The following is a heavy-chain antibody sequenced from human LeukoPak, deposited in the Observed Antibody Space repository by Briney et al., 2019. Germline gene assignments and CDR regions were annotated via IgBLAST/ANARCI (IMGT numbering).Heavy chain of an antibody. J-gene: IGHJ4*02. Sequence: ASVKVSCKASGYTFTHYYIHWVRQAPGQGLEWMGIINPSGGSTNYAQNFQGRVTLTRDTSTGTVYMELNSLRSEDTAVYFCARSPYTYGSLFYLDYWGQGILVTVSS. CDR3: ARSPYTYGSLFYLDY. CDR2: INPSGGST. D-gene: IGHD5-18*01. V-gene: IGHV1-46*01. CDR1: GYTFTHYY.